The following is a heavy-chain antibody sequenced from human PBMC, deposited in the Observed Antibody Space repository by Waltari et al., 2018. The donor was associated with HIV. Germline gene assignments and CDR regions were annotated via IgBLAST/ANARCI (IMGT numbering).Heavy chain of an antibody. CDR1: GFTFGGSP. Sequence: EVQLVESGGGLVQPGRSLRLSCAASGFTFGGSPMHWVRQSPGKGLEWVSGISWNSGITDYGDSVKGRFTISRDNAKNSLYLQMNSLTVEDTAFYYCAKGGSHLTIFEAWFDSWGQGTLVTVSS. V-gene: IGHV3-9*01. D-gene: IGHD3-3*01. CDR3: AKGGSHLTIFEAWFDS. J-gene: IGHJ5*01. CDR2: ISWNSGIT.